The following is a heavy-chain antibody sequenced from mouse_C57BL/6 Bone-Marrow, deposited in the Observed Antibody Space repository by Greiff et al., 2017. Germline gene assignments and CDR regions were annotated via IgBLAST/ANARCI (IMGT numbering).Heavy chain of an antibody. Sequence: VQLQQSGTVLARPGASVKMSCKTSGYTFTSYWMHWVKQRPGQGLAWIGAIYPGNSDTSYNQKFKGKAKLTAVTSASTAYMELSSLTNEDSAVYYGTKDYYGSSPAWFAYWGQGTLVTGSA. D-gene: IGHD1-1*01. J-gene: IGHJ3*01. V-gene: IGHV1-5*01. CDR3: TKDYYGSSPAWFAY. CDR2: IYPGNSDT. CDR1: GYTFTSYW.